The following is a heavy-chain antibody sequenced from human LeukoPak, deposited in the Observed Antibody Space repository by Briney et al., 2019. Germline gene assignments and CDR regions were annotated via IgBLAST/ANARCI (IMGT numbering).Heavy chain of an antibody. D-gene: IGHD2-2*01. Sequence: GSLRLSCAASGFTFSSYGMHWVRQAPGKGLEWVAVISYDGSNKYYADSVKGRFTISRDNSKNTLYLQMNSLRAEDTAVYYCAKDGQSSVLYCSSTSCSLPPPPHWFDPWGQGTLVTVSS. CDR2: ISYDGSNK. V-gene: IGHV3-30*18. CDR3: AKDGQSSVLYCSSTSCSLPPPPHWFDP. CDR1: GFTFSSYG. J-gene: IGHJ5*02.